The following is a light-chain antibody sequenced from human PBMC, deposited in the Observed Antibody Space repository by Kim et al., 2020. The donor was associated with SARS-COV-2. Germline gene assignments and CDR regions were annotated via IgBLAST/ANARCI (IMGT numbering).Light chain of an antibody. CDR3: QKYHSAPLT. J-gene: IGKJ4*01. Sequence: SASVGDRVTLTCRASQDISNYLAWYQQKPGKVPQLLIYGASTLQSGVPSRFSGSGSGTEFTLTINSLQPEDVATYYCQKYHSAPLTFGGGTKVEI. CDR2: GAS. CDR1: QDISNY. V-gene: IGKV1-27*01.